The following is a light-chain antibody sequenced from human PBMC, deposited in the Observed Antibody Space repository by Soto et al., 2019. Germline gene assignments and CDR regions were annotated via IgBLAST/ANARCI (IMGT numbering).Light chain of an antibody. CDR1: SSDVGSYNL. CDR2: EGS. J-gene: IGLJ1*01. V-gene: IGLV2-23*01. CDR3: CSYAGSSISQV. Sequence: QSALTQPASVSGSPGQSITISCTGTSSDVGSYNLVSWYQQHPGKAPKLMIYEGSKRPSGVSNRFSGSKSGNTASLTISGLQAEDEADYYCCSYAGSSISQVFGTGTKVTVL.